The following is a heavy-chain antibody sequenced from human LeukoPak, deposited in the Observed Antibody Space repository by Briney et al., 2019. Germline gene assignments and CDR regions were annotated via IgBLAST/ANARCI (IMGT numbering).Heavy chain of an antibody. V-gene: IGHV1-2*02. CDR2: INPNSGGT. D-gene: IGHD3-22*01. J-gene: IGHJ4*02. CDR3: ARVSYYDSSGYGY. Sequence: GASVKVSCKASGYTFTGYYMHGVRQAPGQGLEWVGWINPNSGGTNYAQKFQGRVTMTRDTSISTAYMELSRLRSDDTAVYYCARVSYYDSSGYGYWGQGTLVTVSS. CDR1: GYTFTGYY.